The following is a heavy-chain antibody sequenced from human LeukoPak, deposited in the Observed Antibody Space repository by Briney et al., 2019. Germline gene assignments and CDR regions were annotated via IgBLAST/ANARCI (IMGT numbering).Heavy chain of an antibody. CDR3: ARDRSSEGADYGSGSRAFDI. CDR1: GFTFSSYE. D-gene: IGHD3-10*01. J-gene: IGHJ3*02. Sequence: GGSLRLSCAASGFTFSSYEMNWVRQAPGKGLEWVSYISSSGSTIYYADSVKGRFTISRDNAKNSLYLQMNSLRAEDTAVYYCARDRSSEGADYGSGSRAFDIWGQGTMVTVSS. CDR2: ISSSGSTI. V-gene: IGHV3-48*03.